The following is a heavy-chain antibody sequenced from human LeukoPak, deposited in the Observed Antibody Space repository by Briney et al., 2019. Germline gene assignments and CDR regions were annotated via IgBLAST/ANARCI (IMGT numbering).Heavy chain of an antibody. V-gene: IGHV3-11*05. Sequence: GGSLRLSCAASGFTFSDYYMSWIRQVPGKGLEWLSYFSSSSNYTNYADSVRGRFTISRDNAKKSLNLQMNSLRAEDTAVYYCVREYYYDSSGYLQWGQGTMVTVSS. CDR1: GFTFSDYY. D-gene: IGHD3-22*01. J-gene: IGHJ3*01. CDR3: VREYYYDSSGYLQ. CDR2: FSSSSNYT.